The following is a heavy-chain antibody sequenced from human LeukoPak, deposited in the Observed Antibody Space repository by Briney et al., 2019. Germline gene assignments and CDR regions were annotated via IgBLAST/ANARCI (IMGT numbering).Heavy chain of an antibody. Sequence: GGSLRLSCAASGFTFSSYSMNWVRQAPGKGLEWVSSISSSSSYIYYADSVKGRFTISRDNAKNSLYLQMNSLRAEDTAVYYCAKGYCSGGSCYFDYWGQGTLVTVSS. CDR1: GFTFSSYS. CDR2: ISSSSSYI. CDR3: AKGYCSGGSCYFDY. J-gene: IGHJ4*02. D-gene: IGHD2-15*01. V-gene: IGHV3-21*01.